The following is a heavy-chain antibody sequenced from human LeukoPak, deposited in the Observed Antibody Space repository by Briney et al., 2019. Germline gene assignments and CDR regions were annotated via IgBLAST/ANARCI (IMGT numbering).Heavy chain of an antibody. CDR2: ISYIGST. CDR1: ADSFSSHY. CDR3: ARDLVAVTKGFDI. D-gene: IGHD4-17*01. Sequence: SETLSLTCAVSADSFSSHYWTWIRQPPGKGLEWIGYISYIGSTNYNPSLKSRITISIDTSKNQFSLKLSSVTAADTAVYYCARDLVAVTKGFDIWGQGTMVTVSS. V-gene: IGHV4-59*11. J-gene: IGHJ3*02.